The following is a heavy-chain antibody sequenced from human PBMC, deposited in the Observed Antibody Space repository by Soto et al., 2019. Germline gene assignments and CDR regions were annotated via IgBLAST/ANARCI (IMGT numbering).Heavy chain of an antibody. V-gene: IGHV3-23*01. Sequence: GGSLRLSCAASGFNFSSYAMSRVRQAPGKGLEWVSAISGSGGSTSYADSVKGRFTISRDNAKNTLYLQMNSLRAEDTAVYYCAIRASYYDSSGYLDYWGQGTLVTVSS. CDR3: AIRASYYDSSGYLDY. D-gene: IGHD3-22*01. CDR2: ISGSGGST. CDR1: GFNFSSYA. J-gene: IGHJ4*02.